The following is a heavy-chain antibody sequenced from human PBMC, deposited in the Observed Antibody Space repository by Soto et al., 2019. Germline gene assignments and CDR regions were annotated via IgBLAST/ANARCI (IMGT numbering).Heavy chain of an antibody. J-gene: IGHJ4*02. CDR1: GFTFSDYY. D-gene: IGHD3-22*01. CDR2: ISSSSSYT. V-gene: IGHV3-11*06. Sequence: QVQLVESGGGLVKPGGSLRLSCAASGFTFSDYYMSWIRQAPGKGLEWVSYISSSSSYTNYADSVKGRFTISRDNAKNSLYLQMNSLRAEDTAVYYCARVYYYDSGGYSYFDYWGQGTLVTVSS. CDR3: ARVYYYDSGGYSYFDY.